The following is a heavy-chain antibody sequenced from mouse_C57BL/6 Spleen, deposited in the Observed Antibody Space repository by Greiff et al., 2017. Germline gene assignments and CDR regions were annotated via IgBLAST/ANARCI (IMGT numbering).Heavy chain of an antibody. D-gene: IGHD2-4*01. CDR2: ISSGGDYI. CDR1: GFTFSSYA. J-gene: IGHJ2*01. Sequence: EVMLVESGEGLVKPGGSLKLSCAASGFTFSSYAMSWVRQTPEKRLEWVAYISSGGDYIYYADTVKGQFTISRDNARNTLYLQMSSLKSEDTAMYYCTRENDYDVLDYWGQGTTLTVSS. V-gene: IGHV5-9-1*02. CDR3: TRENDYDVLDY.